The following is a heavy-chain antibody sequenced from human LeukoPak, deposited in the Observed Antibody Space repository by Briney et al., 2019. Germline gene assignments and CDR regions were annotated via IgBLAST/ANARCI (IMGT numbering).Heavy chain of an antibody. CDR2: ISGSSSYI. CDR1: GFTFSSYS. D-gene: IGHD3-10*01. CDR3: ARDYGSGRRYYMDV. J-gene: IGHJ6*03. V-gene: IGHV3-21*01. Sequence: PGGSLRLSCAASGFTFSSYSMNWVRQAPGKGLEWVSSISGSSSYIYYADSVKGRFTISRDNAKNSLYLQMNSLRAEDTAVYYCARDYGSGRRYYMDVWGKGTTVTVSS.